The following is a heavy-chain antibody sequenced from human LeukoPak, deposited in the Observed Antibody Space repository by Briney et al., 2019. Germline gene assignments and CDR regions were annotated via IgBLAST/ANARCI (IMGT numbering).Heavy chain of an antibody. CDR2: ISGTGGST. J-gene: IGHJ2*01. V-gene: IGHV3-23*01. Sequence: GGSLRLSCAASGFTFSTYAMTWVRQAPGKGLEWVSLISGTGGSTYYADSVKGRFTISRDNAKNSLYLQMNSLRAGDTAVYYCARVRKYSGYYSWYFDLWGRGTLVTVSS. D-gene: IGHD5-12*01. CDR3: ARVRKYSGYYSWYFDL. CDR1: GFTFSTYA.